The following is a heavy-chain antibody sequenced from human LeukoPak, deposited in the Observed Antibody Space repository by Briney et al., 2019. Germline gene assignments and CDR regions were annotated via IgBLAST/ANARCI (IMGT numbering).Heavy chain of an antibody. D-gene: IGHD6-13*01. CDR2: IYYSGST. V-gene: IGHV4-59*01. CDR3: ARDAGYSSSPGDAFDI. CDR1: GVSISSYY. Sequence: SETLSLTCTVSGVSISSYYWSWIRQPPGKGLEWIGYIYYSGSTNYNPSLKSRVTISVDTSKNQFSLKLSSVTAADTAVYYCARDAGYSSSPGDAFDIWGQGTMVTVSS. J-gene: IGHJ3*02.